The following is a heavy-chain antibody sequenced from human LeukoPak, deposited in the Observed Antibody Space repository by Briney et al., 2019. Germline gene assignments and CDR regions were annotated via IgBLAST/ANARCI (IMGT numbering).Heavy chain of an antibody. V-gene: IGHV3-30*03. CDR1: GFIFSNYG. CDR3: ATDVSNYFER. Sequence: GGSLRLSCAASGFIFSNYGMHWVRQASGKGLEWVAVISHDLTYQAYADSVRGRFTISRDDSKNTLYLQMSSLRTDDTALYYCATDVSNYFERWGLGTLVTVSS. D-gene: IGHD3-3*02. J-gene: IGHJ4*02. CDR2: ISHDLTYQ.